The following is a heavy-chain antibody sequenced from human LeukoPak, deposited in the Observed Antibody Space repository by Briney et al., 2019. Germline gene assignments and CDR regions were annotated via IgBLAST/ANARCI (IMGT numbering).Heavy chain of an antibody. Sequence: PGTSLRLSCAASGFTFSSYAMHWVRQAPGKGLEWVAVTVYDESNKYYADSVKGRFTISRDNSKNTVYLQMNSLKAEDTAVYYCARDGFERDSRGWLGHSDYWGQGTLVTVSS. CDR1: GFTFSSYA. V-gene: IGHV3-30-3*01. J-gene: IGHJ4*02. CDR2: TVYDESNK. CDR3: ARDGFERDSRGWLGHSDY. D-gene: IGHD6-19*01.